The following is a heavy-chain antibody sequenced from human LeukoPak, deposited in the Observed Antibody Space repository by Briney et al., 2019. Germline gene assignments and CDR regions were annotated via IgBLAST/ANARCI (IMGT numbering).Heavy chain of an antibody. Sequence: GGSLRLSCAASGFTFSSYWMHWVRQAPGKGLVWGSRINSDGSSTSYADSVKGRFTISRDNAKNTLYLQMNGLRAEDTAVYYCARVGYGGFDYWGQGTLVTVSS. V-gene: IGHV3-74*01. D-gene: IGHD4-23*01. J-gene: IGHJ4*02. CDR3: ARVGYGGFDY. CDR2: INSDGSST. CDR1: GFTFSSYW.